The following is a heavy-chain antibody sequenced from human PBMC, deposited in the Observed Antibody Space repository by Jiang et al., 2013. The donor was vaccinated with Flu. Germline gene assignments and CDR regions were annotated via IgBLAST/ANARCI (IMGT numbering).Heavy chain of an antibody. CDR1: GYMFNNYW. D-gene: IGHD2/OR15-2a*01. CDR3: TRTLVRLRTFLPTLFDS. J-gene: IGHJ5*01. Sequence: GAEVKKPGESLRISCKGFGYMFNNYWISWVRQTPGKGLEWMGRIDPKDSFSTYSPSFQGHISVSVDKSIDTAYLQWSSLTASDSGIYYCTRTLVRLRTFLPTLFDSWGQGTSVTVSS. V-gene: IGHV5-10-1*01. CDR2: IDPKDSFS.